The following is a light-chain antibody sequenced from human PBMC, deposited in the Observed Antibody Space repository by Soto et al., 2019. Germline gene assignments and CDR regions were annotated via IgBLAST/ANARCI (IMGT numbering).Light chain of an antibody. V-gene: IGKV3-11*01. J-gene: IGKJ5*01. Sequence: EIVLTQSPATLSLSPGERATLSCRASQNVRSYLAWYQQKPGQAPRILIHDASSRATGIPDRFSGSGSGTDFTLTISSLEPEYSAVYYCQQRTNWPTSTFGQGTRLEIK. CDR1: QNVRSY. CDR2: DAS. CDR3: QQRTNWPTST.